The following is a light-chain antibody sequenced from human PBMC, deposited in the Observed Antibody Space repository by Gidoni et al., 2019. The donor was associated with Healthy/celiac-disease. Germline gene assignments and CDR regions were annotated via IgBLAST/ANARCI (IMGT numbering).Light chain of an antibody. CDR1: QSVNSS. CDR2: GAS. J-gene: IGKJ5*01. Sequence: ELVITQPPATLSVSPGARATLSCRASQSVNSSLAGCQQKPGQAPRILINGASTRATGIPARCSGSGSGTEETLTISSLQSDDVAVNYCQQYNNWHPITFGQGTRLEIK. V-gene: IGKV3-15*01. CDR3: QQYNNWHPIT.